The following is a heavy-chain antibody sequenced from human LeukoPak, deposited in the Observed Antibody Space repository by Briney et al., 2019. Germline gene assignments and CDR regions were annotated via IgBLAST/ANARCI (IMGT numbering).Heavy chain of an antibody. CDR1: GFTFSNAW. CDR2: IKSKTDGGTT. CDR3: LADYGDPNWFDP. J-gene: IGHJ5*02. Sequence: PGGSLRLSCAASGFTFSNAWMSWVRQAPGKGLEWVGRIKSKTDGGTTDYAAPVKGRFTISRDDSKNTLYLQMNSLKTEDTAVYYCLADYGDPNWFDPWGQGTLVTVSS. D-gene: IGHD4-17*01. V-gene: IGHV3-15*01.